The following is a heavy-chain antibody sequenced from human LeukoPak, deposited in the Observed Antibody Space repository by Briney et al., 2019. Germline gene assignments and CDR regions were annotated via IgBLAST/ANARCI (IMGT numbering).Heavy chain of an antibody. D-gene: IGHD1-26*01. CDR3: AKDVVGAINAFDI. CDR2: ISGSGGST. J-gene: IGHJ3*02. V-gene: IGHV3-23*01. Sequence: GGSLRLSCAASGFTFSSYAMSWVRQAPGKGLGWVSAISGSGGSTYYADSVKGRFTISRDNSKDTLYLQMNSLRAEDTAVYYCAKDVVGAINAFDIWGQGTMVTVSS. CDR1: GFTFSSYA.